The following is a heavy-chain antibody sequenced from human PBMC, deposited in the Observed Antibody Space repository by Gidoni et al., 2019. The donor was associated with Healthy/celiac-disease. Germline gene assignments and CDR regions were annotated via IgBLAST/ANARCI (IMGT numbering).Heavy chain of an antibody. D-gene: IGHD2-8*01. CDR2: MNPNSGNT. CDR1: GYTFTSYD. J-gene: IGHJ6*02. V-gene: IGHV1-8*01. CDR3: ARGGYCTNGVCYSDGMDV. Sequence: QVQLVQSGAEVKKPGASVKVSCKASGYTFTSYDINWVRQATGQGLEWMGWMNPNSGNTGYAQKFQGRGTMTRNTSISTAYMELSSLRSEDTAVYYCARGGYCTNGVCYSDGMDVWGQGTTVTVSS.